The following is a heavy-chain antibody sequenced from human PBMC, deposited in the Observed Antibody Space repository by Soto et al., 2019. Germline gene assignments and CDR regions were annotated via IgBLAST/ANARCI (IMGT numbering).Heavy chain of an antibody. Sequence: GGSLRLSCAASGFTFSSYGMHWVRQAPGKGLEWVAVIWYDGSNKYYADSVKGRFTISRDNSKNTLYLQMNSLRAEDTAVYYCARTGGWDPAWAAFDIWGQGTMVTVSS. CDR1: GFTFSSYG. CDR3: ARTGGWDPAWAAFDI. CDR2: IWYDGSNK. V-gene: IGHV3-33*01. D-gene: IGHD6-19*01. J-gene: IGHJ3*02.